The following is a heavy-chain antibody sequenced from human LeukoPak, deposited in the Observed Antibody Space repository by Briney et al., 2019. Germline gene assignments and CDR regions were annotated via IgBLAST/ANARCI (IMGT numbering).Heavy chain of an antibody. J-gene: IGHJ3*02. D-gene: IGHD5-18*01. Sequence: GGSLRLSCAASGFTFDDYAMHWVRQAPGKGLEGVSGISWNSGSIGYADSVKGRFTISRDNAKNSLCLQMNSLRAEDTALYYCAKDRSYGYSVDAFDIWGQGTMVTVSS. CDR2: ISWNSGSI. V-gene: IGHV3-9*01. CDR1: GFTFDDYA. CDR3: AKDRSYGYSVDAFDI.